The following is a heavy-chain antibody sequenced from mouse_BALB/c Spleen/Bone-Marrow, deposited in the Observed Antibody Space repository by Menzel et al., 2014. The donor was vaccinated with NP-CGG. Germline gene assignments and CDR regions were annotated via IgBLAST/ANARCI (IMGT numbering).Heavy chain of an antibody. V-gene: IGHV5-12-2*01. D-gene: IGHD1-1*01. J-gene: IGHJ3*01. CDR1: GFTFSSYT. Sequence: EVKLVESGGGLVLPGGSLKLSCAASGFTFSSYTMSWVRQTPEKRLVWVAYISNGGGSIYYPDTVKGRFTISRDNDKNTLYLQMSSLKSEDTAMYYCASHYYDSSPFAYWGQGTLVTVSA. CDR3: ASHYYDSSPFAY. CDR2: ISNGGGSI.